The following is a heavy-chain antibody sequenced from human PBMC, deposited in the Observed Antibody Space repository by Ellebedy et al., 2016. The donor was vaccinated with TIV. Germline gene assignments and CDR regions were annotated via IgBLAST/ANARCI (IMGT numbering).Heavy chain of an antibody. Sequence: ASVKVSCKASGYIFTIYGINWVRQAPGQGLEWMGWITAYNGNTKYAQKFQGRVSMTKDTSTSTAYMELRSLRYDDTALYYCARDLVHFESRGYYSEYWGQGTLVTVSS. J-gene: IGHJ4*02. CDR3: ARDLVHFESRGYYSEY. V-gene: IGHV1-18*04. CDR1: GYIFTIYG. CDR2: ITAYNGNT. D-gene: IGHD3-22*01.